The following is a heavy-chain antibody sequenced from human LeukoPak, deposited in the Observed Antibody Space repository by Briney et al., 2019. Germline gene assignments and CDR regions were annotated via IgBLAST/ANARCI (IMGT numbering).Heavy chain of an antibody. CDR2: ISSSSGYI. D-gene: IGHD3-9*01. J-gene: IGHJ5*02. CDR1: GFTFSTYS. V-gene: IGHV3-21*01. CDR3: AKDSGYYDILTGYSNWFDP. Sequence: GGSLRLSCAASGFTFSTYSMNWVRQAPGKWLEWVSSISSSSGYIYYADSVKGRFTISRDNAKNSLFLQMNSLRAEDTAVYYCAKDSGYYDILTGYSNWFDPWGQGTLVTVSS.